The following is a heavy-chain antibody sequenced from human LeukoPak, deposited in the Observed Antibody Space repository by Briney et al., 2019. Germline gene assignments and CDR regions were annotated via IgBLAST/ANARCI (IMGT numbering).Heavy chain of an antibody. CDR1: GFTFSSYA. Sequence: TGGSLRHSCAASGFTFSSYAMSWVRQAPGKGLELVSGIGGRGSPTYYADSVKGRFTISRDNDKNRLDLQMDTLRAEDTAVYYCAKSDGALPEARYYYMDVWGKGTTVTVSS. CDR2: IGGRGSPT. CDR3: AKSDGALPEARYYYMDV. J-gene: IGHJ6*03. D-gene: IGHD2-2*01. V-gene: IGHV3-23*01.